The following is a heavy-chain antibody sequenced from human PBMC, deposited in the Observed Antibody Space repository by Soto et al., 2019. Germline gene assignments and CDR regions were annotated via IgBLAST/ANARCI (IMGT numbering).Heavy chain of an antibody. Sequence: ASVKVSCKASGYTFTSYYMHWVRQAPGEGLEWMGWINAGNGNTKYSQKFQGRVTITRDTSASTAYMELSSLRSEDTAVYYCARVVLLWFGESNWFDPWGQGTLVTVSS. CDR1: GYTFTSYY. V-gene: IGHV1-3*01. J-gene: IGHJ5*02. CDR2: INAGNGNT. CDR3: ARVVLLWFGESNWFDP. D-gene: IGHD3-10*01.